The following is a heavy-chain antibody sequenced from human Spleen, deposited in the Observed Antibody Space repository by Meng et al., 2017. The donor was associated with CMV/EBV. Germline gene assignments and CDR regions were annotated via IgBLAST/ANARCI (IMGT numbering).Heavy chain of an antibody. CDR3: ARIRITMVRGVPDIYGMDV. D-gene: IGHD3-10*01. Sequence: GESLKISCAASGFTVSSNYMSWVRQAPGKGLEWVSVIYSGGSTYYADSVKGRFTISRDNSKNTLYLQMNSLRAEDTAVYYCARIRITMVRGVPDIYGMDVWGQGTTVTVS. CDR1: GFTVSSNY. V-gene: IGHV3-53*01. J-gene: IGHJ6*02. CDR2: IYSGGST.